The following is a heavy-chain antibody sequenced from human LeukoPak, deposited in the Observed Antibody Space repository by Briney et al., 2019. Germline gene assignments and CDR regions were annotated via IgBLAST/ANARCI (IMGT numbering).Heavy chain of an antibody. CDR1: GFTLTNYW. V-gene: IGHV3-74*01. CDR2: INSDANRM. CDR3: TRTAGVGGHWHFDV. Sequence: GSLRLSCAASGFTLTNYWMHWVRQAPGKGLEWVSHINSDANRMNYADSVKGRFTISRDNAKSTLYLQMNSLRAEDTAVYYCTRTAGVGGHWHFDVWGRGTVVTVSS. J-gene: IGHJ2*01. D-gene: IGHD3-3*01.